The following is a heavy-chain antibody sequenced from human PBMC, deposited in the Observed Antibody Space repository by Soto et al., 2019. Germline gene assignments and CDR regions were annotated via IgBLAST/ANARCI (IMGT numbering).Heavy chain of an antibody. Sequence: QVQLVQSGAEVKKSGASVRVSCKASGYTFTSYDIYWVRQATGQGLEWMGWMNPFSGNAVYTQKFQDRVTMTRDTSINTAYMEMSGLGSEDTAVYYCTRGQGNHWGQGSLVTVSS. CDR1: GYTFTSYD. J-gene: IGHJ4*02. CDR3: TRGQGNH. CDR2: MNPFSGNA. V-gene: IGHV1-8*01.